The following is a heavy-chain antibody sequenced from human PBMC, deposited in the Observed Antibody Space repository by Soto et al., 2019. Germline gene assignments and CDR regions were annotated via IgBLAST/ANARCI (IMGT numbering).Heavy chain of an antibody. Sequence: GGSLRLSCAASGFTFSSYSMNWVRQAPGKGLEWVSSISSSYIHIYYADSVKGRFTIFNDNAKNSLYLQMNSLRAEDTAVYYCVGPLLEAESSDAFDIWGQGTMVTVSS. J-gene: IGHJ3*02. V-gene: IGHV3-21*01. CDR1: GFTFSSYS. CDR2: ISSSYIHI. CDR3: VGPLLEAESSDAFDI. D-gene: IGHD1-1*01.